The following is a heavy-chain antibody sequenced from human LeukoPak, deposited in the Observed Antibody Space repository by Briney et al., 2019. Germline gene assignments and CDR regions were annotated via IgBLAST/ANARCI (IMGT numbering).Heavy chain of an antibody. CDR3: AREADNGGAVPAALWGRGWFDP. Sequence: PSETLSLTCTVSGGSISSGGYYWSWIRQHPGKGLEWIGYIYYSGSTYYNPSLKSRVTISVDTSKNQFSLKLSSVTAADTALYYCAREADNGGAVPAALWGRGWFDPWGQGILVTVSS. CDR1: GGSISSGGYY. CDR2: IYYSGST. D-gene: IGHD2-2*01. V-gene: IGHV4-31*03. J-gene: IGHJ5*02.